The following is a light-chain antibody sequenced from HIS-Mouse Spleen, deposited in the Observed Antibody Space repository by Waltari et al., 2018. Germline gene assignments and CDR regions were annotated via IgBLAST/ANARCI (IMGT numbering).Light chain of an antibody. V-gene: IGKV1-5*03. Sequence: DIQMTQSPSTLSPSVGERVTITCRASQSISSWLAWYQQKPGKAPKLLIYKASSLESGVPSRFSGSGSGTEFTLTISSLQPDDFATYYCQQYNSYSRTFGQGTKVEIK. J-gene: IGKJ1*01. CDR3: QQYNSYSRT. CDR2: KAS. CDR1: QSISSW.